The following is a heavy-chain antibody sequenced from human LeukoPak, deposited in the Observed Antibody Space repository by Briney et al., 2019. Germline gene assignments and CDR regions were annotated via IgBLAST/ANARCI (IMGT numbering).Heavy chain of an antibody. V-gene: IGHV4-4*07. CDR3: ARYLGSPKTSDNWFDP. J-gene: IGHJ5*02. CDR1: GGSISSYY. CDR2: IYTSGST. Sequence: MASETLSLTCTVSGGSISSYYWSWIRQPAGKGLEWIGRIYTSGSTNYNPSLKSRVTMSVDTSKNQFSLKLSSVTAADTAVYYCARYLGSPKTSDNWFDPWGQGTLVTVSS. D-gene: IGHD3-10*01.